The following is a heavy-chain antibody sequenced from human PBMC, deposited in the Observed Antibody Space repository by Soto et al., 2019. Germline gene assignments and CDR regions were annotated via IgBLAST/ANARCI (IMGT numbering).Heavy chain of an antibody. CDR3: AGDQKGGPWSGGTGHYYYRIDV. V-gene: IGHV3-30-3*01. CDR1: GLTFSNYS. Sequence: QVQLVESGGGVVQPGTSLRLSCTASGLTFSNYSMHWVRQAPGKGLEWVAVTSYDGSNKYYADYVKGRFTISRDNSKHSMYVQLNRLRAEETAIYYCAGDQKGGPWSGGTGHYYYRIDVWGQGPRVTGSS. J-gene: IGHJ6*01. CDR2: TSYDGSNK. D-gene: IGHD2-15*01.